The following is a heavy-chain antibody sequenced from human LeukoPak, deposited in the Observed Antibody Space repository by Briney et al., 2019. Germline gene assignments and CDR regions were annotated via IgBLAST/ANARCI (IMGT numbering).Heavy chain of an antibody. CDR2: ISYDGSNK. V-gene: IGHV3-30-3*01. Sequence: GGSLRLSCAASGFTFSSYAMHWVRQAPGKGLEWVAVISYDGSNKYHADSVKGRFTISRDNAKNSLYLQMNSLRDEDTAVYYCAREVATIPDYWGQGTLVTVSS. D-gene: IGHD5-12*01. CDR1: GFTFSSYA. J-gene: IGHJ4*02. CDR3: AREVATIPDY.